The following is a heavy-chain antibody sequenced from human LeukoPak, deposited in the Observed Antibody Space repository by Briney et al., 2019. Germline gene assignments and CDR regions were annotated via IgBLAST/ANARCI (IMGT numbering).Heavy chain of an antibody. V-gene: IGHV1-2*02. CDR2: INPKSGDT. CDR3: ARVVVITGDDAFDI. D-gene: IGHD3-22*01. CDR1: GYVFTCYY. J-gene: IGHJ3*02. Sequence: ASMKVSCRTSGYVFTCYYIHWVRQSPGQGLEWMGWINPKSGDTDYAPKFQGRVTMTRDTSISTAYMELSRLRSDDTAVYYCARVVVITGDDAFDIWGQGTMVTVSS.